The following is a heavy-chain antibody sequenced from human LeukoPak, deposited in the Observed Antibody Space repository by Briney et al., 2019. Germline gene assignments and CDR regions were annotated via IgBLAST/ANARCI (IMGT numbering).Heavy chain of an antibody. CDR2: IYYSGST. CDR3: ARHDSSWSYNWNYDFDY. CDR1: GGSISSYY. D-gene: IGHD1-7*01. J-gene: IGHJ4*02. Sequence: SETLSLTCTVSGGSISSYYWGWIRQPPGKGLEWIGSIYYSGSTYYNPSPKSRVTISVDTSKNQCSLKLSSVTAADTAVYYCARHDSSWSYNWNYDFDYWGQGTLVTVSS. V-gene: IGHV4-39*01.